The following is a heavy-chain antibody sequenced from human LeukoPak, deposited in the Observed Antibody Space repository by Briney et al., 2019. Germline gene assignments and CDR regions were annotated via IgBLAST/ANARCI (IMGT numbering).Heavy chain of an antibody. CDR1: GFTFSSYG. CDR2: ISYDGSNE. J-gene: IGHJ4*02. V-gene: IGHV3-30*18. CDR3: AKDGDYYDSSGYYYPSGIVSYYFDY. Sequence: GGSLRLSCAASGFTFSSYGLHWVRQAPGKGLEWVAVISYDGSNEYYADSVKGRFTISRDNSKNTLYLQMNSLRAEDTAVYYCAKDGDYYDSSGYYYPSGIVSYYFDYWGQGTLVTVSS. D-gene: IGHD3-22*01.